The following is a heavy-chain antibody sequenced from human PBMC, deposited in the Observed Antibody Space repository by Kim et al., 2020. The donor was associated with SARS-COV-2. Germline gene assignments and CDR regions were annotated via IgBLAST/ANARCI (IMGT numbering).Heavy chain of an antibody. V-gene: IGHV3-66*01. CDR2: INSGGSTK. D-gene: IGHD3-16*01. CDR3: AKTEIYYNYNSCYYYYY. CDR1: GFTVSSNY. Sequence: GGSLRLSCAASGFTVSSNYMSWVRQAPGKGLEWVSVINSGGSTKYDAYAVGSCITISRNTNKKPLYQQMNKLGDENTAFYCWAKTEIYYNYNSCYYYYY. J-gene: IGHJ6*03.